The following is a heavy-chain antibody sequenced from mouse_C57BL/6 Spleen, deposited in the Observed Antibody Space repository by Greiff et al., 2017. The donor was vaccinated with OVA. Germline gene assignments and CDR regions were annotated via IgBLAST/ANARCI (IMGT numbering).Heavy chain of an antibody. V-gene: IGHV5-9*01. CDR1: GFTFSSYT. CDR2: ISGGGGNT. J-gene: IGHJ2*01. D-gene: IGHD1-1*01. Sequence: DVKLVESGGGLVKPGGSLKLSCAASGFTFSSYTMSWVRQTPEKRLEWVATISGGGGNTYYPDSVKGRFTISRDNAKNTLYLQMSSLRSEDTALYYCARLTTVRGYFDYWGQGTTLTVSS. CDR3: ARLTTVRGYFDY.